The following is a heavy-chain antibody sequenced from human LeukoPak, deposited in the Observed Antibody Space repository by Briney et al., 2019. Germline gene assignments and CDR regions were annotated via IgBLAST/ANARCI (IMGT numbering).Heavy chain of an antibody. D-gene: IGHD5-18*01. Sequence: GGSLRLSCAASGFTFNSYGMHWVRQAPGKGLEWVAFIQFDGSNEYFGDSVKGRFTIPRDNFKNTLYLQMNSLRAEDTAVYCCGRDRGGYSYGELDYWGQGTLVTVSS. V-gene: IGHV3-30*02. CDR2: IQFDGSNE. CDR1: GFTFNSYG. CDR3: GRDRGGYSYGELDY. J-gene: IGHJ4*02.